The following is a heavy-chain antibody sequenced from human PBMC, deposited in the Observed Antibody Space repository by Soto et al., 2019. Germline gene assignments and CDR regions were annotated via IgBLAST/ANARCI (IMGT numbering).Heavy chain of an antibody. CDR2: ISYDGRSK. Sequence: QVQLVGSGGGVVQPGRSLRLSCEASGFTFSIYGMHWVRLAPGKGLEWVAVISYDGRSKYYSDSVKGRFAISRDDSKSTLYLQMNSLTVEDSAMYYCAKGLNYGDYWGQGTLVTVSS. J-gene: IGHJ4*02. CDR1: GFTFSIYG. D-gene: IGHD4-17*01. CDR3: AKGLNYGDY. V-gene: IGHV3-30*18.